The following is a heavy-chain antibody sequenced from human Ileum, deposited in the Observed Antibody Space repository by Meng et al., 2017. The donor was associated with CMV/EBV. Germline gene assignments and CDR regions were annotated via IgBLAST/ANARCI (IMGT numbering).Heavy chain of an antibody. J-gene: IGHJ2*01. CDR3: ARAVAGWYFDL. Sequence: QGQLRESSPGLLNPSQSRALTLSVSGGSISSGDYLWRWLGQPPVMGLDVYGYNSYGGGTYYIPSLRSRVTVSVDTSNNQFFLDLRSGTAADTAVYYCARAVAGWYFDLWGRGTLVTVSS. V-gene: IGHV4-30-4*08. CDR1: GGSISSGDYL. D-gene: IGHD3-10*01. CDR2: NSYGGGT.